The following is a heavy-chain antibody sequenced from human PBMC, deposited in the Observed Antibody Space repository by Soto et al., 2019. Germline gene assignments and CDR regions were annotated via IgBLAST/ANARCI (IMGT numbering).Heavy chain of an antibody. CDR3: ARDHTSLGITGHX. CDR1: GFTFSDCW. Sequence: PGGSLRLSCAASGFTFSDCWMSWVRQAPGKGLEWVDDINQDGSEKHYVDSVKVRFIISRDNVKNSLYLQMNSLRAEDTSVYYCARDHTSLGITGHXWGQVTLVTVSX. CDR2: INQDGSEK. V-gene: IGHV3-7*01. J-gene: IGHJ4*02. D-gene: IGHD6-13*01.